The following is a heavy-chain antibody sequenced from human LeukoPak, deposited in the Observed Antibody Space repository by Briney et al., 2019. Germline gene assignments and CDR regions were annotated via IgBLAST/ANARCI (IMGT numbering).Heavy chain of an antibody. D-gene: IGHD5-12*01. V-gene: IGHV4-4*07. CDR1: GGSISGYY. CDR3: ASEVDIVATYGTGFDP. Sequence: SETLSLTCTVSGGSISGYYWSWIRQSAGKGLEWNGRIYSSGSTNYNPSLKSRVTISVDKSKKQLSLKLSSVTAADTAVYYCASEVDIVATYGTGFDPWGQGTLVTVSS. J-gene: IGHJ5*02. CDR2: IYSSGST.